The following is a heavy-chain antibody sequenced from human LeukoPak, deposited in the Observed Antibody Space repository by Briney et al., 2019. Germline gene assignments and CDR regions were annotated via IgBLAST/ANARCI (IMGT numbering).Heavy chain of an antibody. J-gene: IGHJ4*02. CDR3: AKHRASGSYPRFYFDD. CDR2: IYYTGNT. D-gene: IGHD1-26*01. V-gene: IGHV4-39*01. Sequence: PSETLSLTCTVSGASITSSTSFWGWIRQPPGTGLEWIGSIYYTGNTYYNPSLQSRVTLSVETSKNQFSLKLSSVTAADTAVYYCAKHRASGSYPRFYFDDWGQGTLVTFSS. CDR1: GASITSSTSF.